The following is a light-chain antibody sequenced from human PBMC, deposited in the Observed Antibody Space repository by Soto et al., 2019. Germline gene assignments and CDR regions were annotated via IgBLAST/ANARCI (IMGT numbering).Light chain of an antibody. V-gene: IGLV2-8*01. J-gene: IGLJ1*01. CDR2: EVN. CDR3: SSYAGSTNV. Sequence: VLTQPPSESGSPGQSVAISCTGTSSDVGGYNYVSWYQQHPGKAPKLMIYEVNKRPSGVPDRFSGSKSGNTASLTVSGLQAEDEADYYCSSYAGSTNVFGTGIKVAVL. CDR1: SSDVGGYNY.